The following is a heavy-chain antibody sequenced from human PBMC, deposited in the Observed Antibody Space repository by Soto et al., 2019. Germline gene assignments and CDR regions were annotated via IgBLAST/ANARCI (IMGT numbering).Heavy chain of an antibody. Sequence: QVQLQESGPGLVKPSQTLSLTCTVSGGSISSGGTGSYWTWIRQLPGKGLEWIGYIYSTGNTYYTPSSQRRPPISIDSSENQFSLKLTSVSAEATAVSFCASGHEAYKGRYWGQGTLVTVSS. V-gene: IGHV4-31*03. D-gene: IGHD1-1*01. CDR1: GGSISSGGTGSY. CDR2: IYSTGNT. J-gene: IGHJ4*02. CDR3: ASGHEAYKGRY.